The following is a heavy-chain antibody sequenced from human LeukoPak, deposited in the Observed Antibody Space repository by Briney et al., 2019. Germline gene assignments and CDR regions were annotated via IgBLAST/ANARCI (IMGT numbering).Heavy chain of an antibody. CDR2: ISYDGSSK. J-gene: IGHJ4*02. CDR1: GFTFSNFA. Sequence: GGSLRLSCSASGFTFSNFALHWVRQAPGMGLEWVAAISYDGSSKYYADSVKGRFTISRDNSGNTLYLQMTSLRPEDTAVYYCVKPARGSGIQYGFDSWGQGTLVTVSS. CDR3: VKPARGSGIQYGFDS. V-gene: IGHV3-30*14. D-gene: IGHD3-10*01.